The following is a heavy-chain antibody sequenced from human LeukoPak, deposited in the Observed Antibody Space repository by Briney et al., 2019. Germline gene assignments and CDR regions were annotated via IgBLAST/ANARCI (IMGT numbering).Heavy chain of an antibody. CDR2: IYYSGST. CDR1: GGSISSYY. CDR3: AREAASSSWYYYYGMDV. Sequence: SETLSLTCTVAGGSISSYYWSWIRQPPEKGLEWIGYIYYSGSTNYNPSLKSRVTISVDRSKKEFSLKLSSVTAADTAVYYCAREAASSSWYYYYGMDVWGQGTTVTVSS. V-gene: IGHV4-59*01. J-gene: IGHJ6*02. D-gene: IGHD6-13*01.